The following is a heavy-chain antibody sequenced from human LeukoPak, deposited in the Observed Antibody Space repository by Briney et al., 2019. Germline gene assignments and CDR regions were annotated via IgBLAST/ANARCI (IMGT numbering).Heavy chain of an antibody. Sequence: PGGSLRLSCAASGFTFSNYAMSWVRQAPGKGLEWVSAISGSGGSTYYADSVKGRFTISRDNSKNTLYLQMNSLRAEDTAVYYCAKSVSNRGARDYFDYWGQGTLVTVSS. D-gene: IGHD2-8*01. V-gene: IGHV3-23*01. CDR3: AKSVSNRGARDYFDY. CDR2: ISGSGGST. CDR1: GFTFSNYA. J-gene: IGHJ4*02.